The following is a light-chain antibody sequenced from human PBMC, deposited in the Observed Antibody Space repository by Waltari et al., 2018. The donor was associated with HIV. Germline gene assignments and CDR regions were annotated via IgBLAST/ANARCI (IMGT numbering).Light chain of an antibody. CDR3: QQLDSYTQIS. V-gene: IGKV1-9*01. CDR1: QAINSY. J-gene: IGKJ4*01. Sequence: DIQLTQSPPFLSASVGDRVTITCRSSQAINSYLAWYQQKPGKAPKLLIYAASTLQSGVQSRFSGSGSGTDFTLTISSLQPEDFATYYCQQLDSYTQISFGGGTKVEVK. CDR2: AAS.